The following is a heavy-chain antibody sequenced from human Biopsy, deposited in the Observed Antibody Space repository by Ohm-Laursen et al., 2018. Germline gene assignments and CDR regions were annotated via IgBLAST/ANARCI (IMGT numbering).Heavy chain of an antibody. CDR1: GFTFNIYA. CDR2: ISGTTTKT. CDR3: ARDYTWNYVGIGY. V-gene: IGHV3-23*01. D-gene: IGHD1-7*01. Sequence: SLRLSCAASGFTFNIYAMNWVRQAPGKGLEWVSTISGTTTKTYYADSVKGRFTISRDNSMNTVSLQMDSLRAEDTALYYCARDYTWNYVGIGYWGHGTLVTVSS. J-gene: IGHJ4*01.